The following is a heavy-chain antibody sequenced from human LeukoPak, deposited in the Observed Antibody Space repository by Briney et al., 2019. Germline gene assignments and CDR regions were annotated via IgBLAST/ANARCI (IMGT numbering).Heavy chain of an antibody. CDR1: GFTVSRNY. Sequence: PGGSLRLSCAASGFTVSRNYMSWVRQAPGKGLEWVSLIYSGGSTYYADSVKGRFTISRDNSKNTLYLQMNSLRAEDTAVYYCARAPYSGYDGEDYWGQGTLVTVSS. CDR3: ARAPYSGYDGEDY. V-gene: IGHV3-53*01. J-gene: IGHJ4*02. D-gene: IGHD5-12*01. CDR2: IYSGGST.